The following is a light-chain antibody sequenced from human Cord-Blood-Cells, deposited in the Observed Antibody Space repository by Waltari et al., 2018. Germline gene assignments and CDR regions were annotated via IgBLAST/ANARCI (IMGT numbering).Light chain of an antibody. Sequence: QSALTQPSSVSGSPGQSITISCTGTSSDVGSYNLVSWYQQHPGKAPKLMLYEGSKRASGVSNRFSGSKSGNTASRTISGLQAEEEADYYCCSYAGSSTYVFGTGTKVTVL. CDR2: EGS. CDR1: SSDVGSYNL. J-gene: IGLJ1*01. V-gene: IGLV2-23*01. CDR3: CSYAGSSTYV.